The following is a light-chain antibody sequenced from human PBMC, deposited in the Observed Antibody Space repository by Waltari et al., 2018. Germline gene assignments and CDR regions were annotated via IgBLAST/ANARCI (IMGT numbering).Light chain of an antibody. Sequence: IQMTQSPSTLSASVGDRVTNTCRASQSISHWLAWYQQKPGKAPKLLISKASSLEKEVPSRFSGSGSGTEFTLTITNLQPDDFATFYCQRYDDYPPTFGGGTKVEIK. J-gene: IGKJ4*01. V-gene: IGKV1-5*03. CDR2: KAS. CDR1: QSISHW. CDR3: QRYDDYPPT.